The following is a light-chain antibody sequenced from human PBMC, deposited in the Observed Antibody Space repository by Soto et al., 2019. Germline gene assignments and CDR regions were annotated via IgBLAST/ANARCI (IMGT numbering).Light chain of an antibody. CDR1: QGVSSA. CDR3: QQFNSYPRT. J-gene: IGKJ1*01. Sequence: AIQLTQSPSSLSAYIGDRVTITCRASQGVSSALAWYQQRPGKAPKLLIYDASTLESGVPSTFSGSGSGTDFTLTISSLRPEDFATYYCQQFNSYPRTFGQGTTVEIK. CDR2: DAS. V-gene: IGKV1-13*02.